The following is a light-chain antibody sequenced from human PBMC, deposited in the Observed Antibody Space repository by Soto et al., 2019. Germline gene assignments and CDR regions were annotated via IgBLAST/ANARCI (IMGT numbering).Light chain of an antibody. CDR2: KAS. CDR1: QSISTW. J-gene: IGKJ3*01. Sequence: DIQVTQSPSTLSASVGDRVTITCRASQSISTWLAWYQQKPGKAPKLLIYKASSLESGVPSRFSGSGSGTEFTLTISSLQPDDFSTYYCQQYDTYSGTFGPGTKVDI. CDR3: QQYDTYSGT. V-gene: IGKV1-5*03.